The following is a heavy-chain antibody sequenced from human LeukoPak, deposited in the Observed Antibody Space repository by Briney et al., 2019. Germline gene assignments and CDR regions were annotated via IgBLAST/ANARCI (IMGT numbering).Heavy chain of an antibody. D-gene: IGHD3-10*01. CDR2: INYSGST. Sequence: SETLSLTCSVSGGSISSSYWSWIRQPPGKGLEWIGYINYSGSTNYNPSLKSRVTISVDTSKNHFSLKLRSVTAAGTAFYYCARVTFPLVRRLYITNFFDPWGQGTLVTVSS. V-gene: IGHV4-59*01. CDR1: GGSISSSY. J-gene: IGHJ5*02. CDR3: ARVTFPLVRRLYITNFFDP.